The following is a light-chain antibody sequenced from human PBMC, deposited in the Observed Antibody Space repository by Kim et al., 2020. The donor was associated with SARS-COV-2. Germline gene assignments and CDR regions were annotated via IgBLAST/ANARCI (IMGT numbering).Light chain of an antibody. J-gene: IGKJ1*01. CDR2: AAS. V-gene: IGKV3-15*01. CDR1: QSISGN. CDR3: QQYDIWPLT. Sequence: VSPGERATPSCRASQSISGNLAWYQQKPGQAPRLLIYAASTRATDIPARFSGSGSGTEFTLTISSLQSEDFAVYYCQQYDIWPLTFGQGTKVDIK.